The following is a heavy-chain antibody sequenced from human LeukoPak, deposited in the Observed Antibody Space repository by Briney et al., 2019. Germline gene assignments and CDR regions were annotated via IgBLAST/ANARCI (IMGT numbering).Heavy chain of an antibody. J-gene: IGHJ3*02. CDR1: GGSFSGYY. CDR3: ARRVTMIKAFDI. D-gene: IGHD3-22*01. V-gene: IGHV4-34*01. Sequence: KTSETLSLTCAVYGGSFSGYYWSWIRQPPGKGLEWIGGINHSGSTNYNPSLKSRVTISVDTSKNQFSLKLSSVTAADTAVYYCARRVTMIKAFDIWGQGTMVTVSS. CDR2: INHSGST.